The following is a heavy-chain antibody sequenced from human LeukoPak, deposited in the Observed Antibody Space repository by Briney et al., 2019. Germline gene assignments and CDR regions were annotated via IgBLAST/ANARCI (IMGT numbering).Heavy chain of an antibody. CDR3: AKNNWFDP. Sequence: TSETLSLTCAVSGGSFSGHYWSWIRQPPGEGLEWTGEINDSGSTKYNPSLKSRVTISADTSKNQFSLKLSSVTAADTAVYYCAKNNWFDPWGQGTLVTVSS. J-gene: IGHJ5*02. V-gene: IGHV4-34*01. CDR1: GGSFSGHY. CDR2: INDSGST.